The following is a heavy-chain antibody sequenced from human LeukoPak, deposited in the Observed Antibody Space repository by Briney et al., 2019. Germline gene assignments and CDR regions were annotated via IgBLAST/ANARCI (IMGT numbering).Heavy chain of an antibody. D-gene: IGHD2-15*01. CDR1: GFIFSNYN. CDR3: ARVKEEDIVVVVAAPSYYMDV. CDR2: ISSSSNYI. Sequence: PGGSLRLSCAASGFIFSNYNMNWVRQAPGKGLEWVSSISSSSNYIYYADSVKGRFTISRDNAKNSLYLQMNSLRAEDSAVYYCARVKEEDIVVVVAAPSYYMDVWGKGTTVAVSS. V-gene: IGHV3-21*01. J-gene: IGHJ6*03.